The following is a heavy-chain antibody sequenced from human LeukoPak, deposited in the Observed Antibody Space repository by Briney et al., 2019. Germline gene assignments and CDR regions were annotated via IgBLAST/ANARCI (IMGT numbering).Heavy chain of an antibody. Sequence: GGSLRLSCTASGFRIGDYAMSWFRQAPGKGLEWVGYIRSTTYGGATEYAASVKGRFSISRDDSQRIAYLQMNSLKIEDTAVYFCTRGTYYFHTGGYSPDFWGQGTLVTVSS. CDR2: IRSTTYGGAT. CDR1: GFRIGDYA. V-gene: IGHV3-49*03. D-gene: IGHD3-22*01. CDR3: TRGTYYFHTGGYSPDF. J-gene: IGHJ4*02.